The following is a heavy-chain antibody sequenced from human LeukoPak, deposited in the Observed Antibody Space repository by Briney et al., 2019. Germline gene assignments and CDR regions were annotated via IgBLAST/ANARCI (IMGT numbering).Heavy chain of an antibody. CDR3: ARGEVIGQQLGLFDY. V-gene: IGHV4-34*01. Sequence: SETLSLTCAVYGGSFSGYYWSWIRQPPGKGLEWIGEINHSGSTNYNPSLKSRVTISVDTSKNQFFLKLSSVTAADTAVYYCARGEVIGQQLGLFDYWGQGTLVTVSS. CDR1: GGSFSGYY. D-gene: IGHD6-13*01. J-gene: IGHJ4*02. CDR2: INHSGST.